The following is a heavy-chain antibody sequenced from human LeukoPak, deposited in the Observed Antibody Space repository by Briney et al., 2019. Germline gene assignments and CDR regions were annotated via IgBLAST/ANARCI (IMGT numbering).Heavy chain of an antibody. D-gene: IGHD1-7*01. Sequence: PSETLSLTCAVSGGSISSGGYPWSWIRQPPGKGLEWIGYIYHSGSTYYNPSLKSRVTISVDRSKNQFSLKLSSVTAADTAVYYCAIETRRWHYEALSDYFDYCGRGTLVTVSS. CDR2: IYHSGST. V-gene: IGHV4-30-2*01. J-gene: IGHJ4*02. CDR3: AIETRRWHYEALSDYFDY. CDR1: GGSISSGGYP.